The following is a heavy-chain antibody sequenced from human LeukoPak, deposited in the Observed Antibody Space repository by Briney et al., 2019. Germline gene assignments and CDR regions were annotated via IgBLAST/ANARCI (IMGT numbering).Heavy chain of an antibody. V-gene: IGHV3-74*01. Sequence: GGSLRLSCAASGFTFSSYWMHWVRQAPGKGLLWVSHINTDGSDTNYADSVKGRFTISSDNAKNTLFLQMNSLRAEDTAMYYCARDLTIAAANYYFDNWGQGTLVTVSS. D-gene: IGHD6-13*01. J-gene: IGHJ4*02. CDR2: INTDGSDT. CDR3: ARDLTIAAANYYFDN. CDR1: GFTFSSYW.